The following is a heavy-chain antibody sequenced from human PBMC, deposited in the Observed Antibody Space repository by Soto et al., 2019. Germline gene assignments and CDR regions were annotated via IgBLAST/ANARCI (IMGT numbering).Heavy chain of an antibody. V-gene: IGHV3-23*01. D-gene: IGHD3-3*01. CDR2: ISGSGGST. CDR3: AKDHRQILGVVIRRGGVDY. Sequence: EVQLLESGGGLVQPGGSLRLSCAASGFTLSSYAMSWVRQAPGKGLEWVSAISGSGGSTYYADSVKGRFTISRDNSKNTLYLQMNSLRAEDTAVYYCAKDHRQILGVVIRRGGVDYWGQGTLVTVSS. CDR1: GFTLSSYA. J-gene: IGHJ4*02.